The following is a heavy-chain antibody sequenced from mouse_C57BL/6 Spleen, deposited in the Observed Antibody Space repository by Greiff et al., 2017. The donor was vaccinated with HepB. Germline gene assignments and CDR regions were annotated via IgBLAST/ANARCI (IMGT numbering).Heavy chain of an antibody. CDR1: GFNIKDDY. D-gene: IGHD1-1*01. CDR3: TTRAYGSSSWFAY. V-gene: IGHV14-4*01. J-gene: IGHJ3*01. Sequence: EVQLQQSGAELVRPGASVKLSCTASGFNIKDDYMHWVKQRPEQGLEWIGWIDPENGDTEYASKFQGKATITADTSSNTDYLQLSSLTSEDTAVYYCTTRAYGSSSWFAYWGQGTLVTVSA. CDR2: IDPENGDT.